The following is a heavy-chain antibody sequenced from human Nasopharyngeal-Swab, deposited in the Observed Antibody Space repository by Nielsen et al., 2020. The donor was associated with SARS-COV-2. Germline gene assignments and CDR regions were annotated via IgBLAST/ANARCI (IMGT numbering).Heavy chain of an antibody. CDR2: ISPDGSDG. Sequence: GESLKISCAASGFTFSDYWMSWVRQAPGKGLEWVANISPDGSDGQYVDSVRGRLTISRDNAKNSLYLQMSSLRAEDTAVYYCAIPTRSTPFGYWGQGTLVTVSS. CDR1: GFTFSDYW. CDR3: AIPTRSTPFGY. V-gene: IGHV3-7*03. J-gene: IGHJ4*02. D-gene: IGHD2-15*01.